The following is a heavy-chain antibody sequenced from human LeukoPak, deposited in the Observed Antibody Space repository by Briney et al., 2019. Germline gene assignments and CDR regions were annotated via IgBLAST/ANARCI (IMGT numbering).Heavy chain of an antibody. CDR1: GGSFKSYY. D-gene: IGHD4-17*01. Sequence: PSETLSLTCTVSGGSFKSYYWNWIRQSPGKGLEWIGYVYYSGSTNYNPSLKSRVTISVDTSKNQFSLKLSSVTAADTAVYYCARGNRYGEHYYYYYGMDVWGQGTTVTVSS. J-gene: IGHJ6*02. V-gene: IGHV4-59*01. CDR2: VYYSGST. CDR3: ARGNRYGEHYYYYYGMDV.